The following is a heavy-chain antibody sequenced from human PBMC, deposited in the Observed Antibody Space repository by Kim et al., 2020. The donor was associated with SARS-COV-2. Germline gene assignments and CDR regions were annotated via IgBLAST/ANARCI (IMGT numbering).Heavy chain of an antibody. D-gene: IGHD2-2*01. CDR3: ARGLGYCSSTSCYDYYYYGMDV. CDR1: GFTFSSYA. Sequence: GGSLRLSCAASGFTFSSYAMHWVRQAPGKGLEWVAVISYDGSNKYYADSVKGRFTISRDNSKNTLYLQMNSLRAEDTAVYYCARGLGYCSSTSCYDYYYYGMDVWGQGTTVTVSS. CDR2: ISYDGSNK. J-gene: IGHJ6*02. V-gene: IGHV3-30-3*01.